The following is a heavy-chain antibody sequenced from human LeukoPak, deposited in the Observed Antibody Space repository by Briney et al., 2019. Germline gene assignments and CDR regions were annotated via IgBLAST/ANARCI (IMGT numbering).Heavy chain of an antibody. Sequence: GGSLRLSCAASGFTFRSYAMHWVRQAPGKGLEWVATISYDGSNKYYADSVKGRFTISRDNSKNTLYLQMNSLRVEDMAVYFCASETYSSSENWFDPWGQGTLVTVSS. CDR1: GFTFRSYA. J-gene: IGHJ5*02. D-gene: IGHD6-6*01. CDR2: ISYDGSNK. CDR3: ASETYSSSENWFDP. V-gene: IGHV3-30*01.